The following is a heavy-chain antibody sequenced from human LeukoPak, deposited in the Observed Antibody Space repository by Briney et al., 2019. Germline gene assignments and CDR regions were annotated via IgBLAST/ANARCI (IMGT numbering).Heavy chain of an antibody. CDR3: AKDSHFWSGYCGYNWFDP. CDR1: GFTFSSYA. D-gene: IGHD3-3*02. J-gene: IGHJ5*02. V-gene: IGHV3-23*01. CDR2: ISGSGGST. Sequence: GGSLRLSCAASGFTFSSYAMSWVRQAPGKGLEWVSAISGSGGSTYYADSVKGRFTISRDNSKNTLYLQMDSLRAEDTAVYYCAKDSHFWSGYCGYNWFDPWGQGALVTVSS.